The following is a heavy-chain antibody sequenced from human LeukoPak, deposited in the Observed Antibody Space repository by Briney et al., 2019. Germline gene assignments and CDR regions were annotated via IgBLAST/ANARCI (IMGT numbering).Heavy chain of an antibody. CDR3: ARGRLGYSSSWYSRNDAFDI. J-gene: IGHJ3*02. CDR2: ISSSSSYI. D-gene: IGHD6-13*01. Sequence: GGSLRLSCAASGFTFSSYSMNWVRQAPGKGLEWVSSISSSSSYIYYADSVKGRFTISRDNAKNSLYLQMNSLRAEDTAVYYCARGRLGYSSSWYSRNDAFDIWGQGTMVTVSS. V-gene: IGHV3-21*01. CDR1: GFTFSSYS.